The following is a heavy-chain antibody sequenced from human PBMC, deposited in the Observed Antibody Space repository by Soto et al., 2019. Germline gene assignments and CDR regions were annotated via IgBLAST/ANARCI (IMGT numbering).Heavy chain of an antibody. D-gene: IGHD2-8*01. J-gene: IGHJ4*02. CDR2: LIGSGGGI. CDR3: VEDRQADGRGPFDR. Sequence: EVQLLESGGGLVQPGGSLRLSCAASGFTFSTYAMSWVRQAPGKGLEWVSGLIGSGGGISYADSVKGRFTISRDNSNNVLYLQMESLRVGDTAVYYCVEDRQADGRGPFDRWGEGTLVAVSS. V-gene: IGHV3-23*01. CDR1: GFTFSTYA.